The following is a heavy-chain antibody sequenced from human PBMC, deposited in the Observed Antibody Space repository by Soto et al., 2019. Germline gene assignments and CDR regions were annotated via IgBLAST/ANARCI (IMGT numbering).Heavy chain of an antibody. CDR3: ARVKYCSSTSCHNFDY. CDR1: GYSFTSYW. J-gene: IGHJ4*02. CDR2: IYPGDSDT. Sequence: GESLKISCKGSGYSFTSYWIGWVRQMPGKGLEWMGIIYPGDSDTRYSPSFQGQVTISADKSISTAYLQWSSLKASDTAMYYCARVKYCSSTSCHNFDYWGQGTLVTVSS. V-gene: IGHV5-51*01. D-gene: IGHD2-2*02.